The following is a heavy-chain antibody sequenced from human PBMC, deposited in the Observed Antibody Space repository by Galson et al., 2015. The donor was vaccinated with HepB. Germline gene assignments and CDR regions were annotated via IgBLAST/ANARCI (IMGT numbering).Heavy chain of an antibody. CDR2: IKFDGTYS. J-gene: IGHJ4*02. Sequence: SLRLSCAASGFTFSGYWMHWVRQAPGKGLMWVSRIKFDGTYSNSADSVTGRFTISRDNSKNTLNLHMNSLRAVDTAVYFCVRDGHHWNFDYWGQGALVTVSS. CDR3: VRDGHHWNFDY. CDR1: GFTFSGYW. V-gene: IGHV3-74*01. D-gene: IGHD1-1*01.